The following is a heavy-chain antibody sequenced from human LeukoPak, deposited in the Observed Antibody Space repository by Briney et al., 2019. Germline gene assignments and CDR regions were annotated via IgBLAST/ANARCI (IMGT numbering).Heavy chain of an antibody. CDR3: ARGGRIEPAASVE. CDR2: INTDGSTT. V-gene: IGHV3-74*03. CDR1: GFTFSCYW. J-gene: IGHJ4*02. D-gene: IGHD2-2*01. Sequence: PGGSLTLSCAASGFTFSCYWMHWLRQAPGKGLVWCSRINTDGSTTTYAESVTGRFTISRDNSKNTLHLQMSCLTAEDTAVYYCARGGRIEPAASVEWGQATLATVSS.